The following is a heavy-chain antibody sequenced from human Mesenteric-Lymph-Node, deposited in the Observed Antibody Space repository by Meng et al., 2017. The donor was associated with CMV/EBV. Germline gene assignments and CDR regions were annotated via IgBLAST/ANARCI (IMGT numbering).Heavy chain of an antibody. CDR2: IYYSGST. J-gene: IGHJ4*02. CDR3: ARETYYDFWSGYFFDY. V-gene: IGHV4-59*01. CDR1: GGSISSYY. Sequence: SETLSLTCTVSGGSISSYYWSWIRQPAGKGLEWIGYIYYSGSTNYNPSLKSRVTISVDTSKNQFSLKLSSVTAADTAVYYCARETYYDFWSGYFFDYWGQGTLVTVSS. D-gene: IGHD3-3*01.